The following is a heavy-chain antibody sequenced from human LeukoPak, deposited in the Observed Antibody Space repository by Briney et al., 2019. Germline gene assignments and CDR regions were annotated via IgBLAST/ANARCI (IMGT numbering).Heavy chain of an antibody. J-gene: IGHJ5*02. CDR1: GYTFTGYY. V-gene: IGHV1-2*02. Sequence: GASVKVSCKASGYTFTGYYMHWVRQAPGQGLEWMGWINPNSGGTNFAPNFQGRVTMTRDTSISTVYMELIRLNSDDTAVYYCARAYDSGYGYNWLDPWGQGTLVTVSS. CDR3: ARAYDSGYGYNWLDP. CDR2: INPNSGGT. D-gene: IGHD5-12*01.